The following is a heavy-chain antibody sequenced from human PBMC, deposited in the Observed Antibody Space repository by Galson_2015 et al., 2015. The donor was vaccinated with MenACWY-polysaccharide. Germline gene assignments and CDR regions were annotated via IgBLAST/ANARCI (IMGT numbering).Heavy chain of an antibody. J-gene: IGHJ4*02. V-gene: IGHV3-23*01. CDR1: GFSFSAYG. CDR3: AKVGPRSSWTMGLDY. CDR2: SGSGGGL. D-gene: IGHD6-13*01. Sequence: SLRLSCAASGFSFSAYGMSWVRQAPGRGLEWVSGSGSGGGLYYADSVKDRFTVSRDNSKSTLYLQMNNLRAEDTAVYYCAKVGPRSSWTMGLDYWGQGTLVTVSS.